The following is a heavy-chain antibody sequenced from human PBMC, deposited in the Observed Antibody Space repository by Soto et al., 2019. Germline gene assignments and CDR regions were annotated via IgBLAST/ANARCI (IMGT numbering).Heavy chain of an antibody. J-gene: IGHJ6*02. CDR1: GFIVSSNY. CDR3: ARASTYGSPWYYGMDV. D-gene: IGHD3-10*01. Sequence: EVQLVETGGGLIQPGGSLRLSCAASGFIVSSNYMSWVRQGPGKGLEWVSVIYSGGSTYYADSVKGRFTISRDNSKNTLYRQMNSLRAEDTAVYYCARASTYGSPWYYGMDVWGQGTTVTVSS. CDR2: IYSGGST. V-gene: IGHV3-53*02.